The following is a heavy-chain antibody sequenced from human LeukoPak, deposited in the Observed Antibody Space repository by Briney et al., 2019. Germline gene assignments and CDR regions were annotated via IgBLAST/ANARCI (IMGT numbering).Heavy chain of an antibody. CDR2: ISSSSSYI. CDR3: ARVGITMIVVANDEHGYFDY. Sequence: GGSLRLSCAASGFTFSSYSMNWVRQAPGPGLEWVPAISSSSSYIYYADSVKGRFPISRDNAKNSLYLQMNSLRAEDTAVYYWARVGITMIVVANDEHGYFDYWGQGTLVTVSS. J-gene: IGHJ4*02. D-gene: IGHD3-22*01. V-gene: IGHV3-21*01. CDR1: GFTFSSYS.